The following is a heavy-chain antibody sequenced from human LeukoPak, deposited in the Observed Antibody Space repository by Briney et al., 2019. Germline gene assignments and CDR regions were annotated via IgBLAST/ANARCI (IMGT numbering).Heavy chain of an antibody. V-gene: IGHV3-23*01. CDR1: GFTFRSYA. D-gene: IGHD1-26*01. CDR2: ISESGVGT. Sequence: GGSLRLSCVASGFTFRSYAMNWVRRAPGKGLEWVSGISESGVGTNYADSVKGRFTTSRDNSKNTLYLQMNSLRAEDTAVYYCAKVKVGATIDYWGQGTLVTVSS. CDR3: AKVKVGATIDY. J-gene: IGHJ4*02.